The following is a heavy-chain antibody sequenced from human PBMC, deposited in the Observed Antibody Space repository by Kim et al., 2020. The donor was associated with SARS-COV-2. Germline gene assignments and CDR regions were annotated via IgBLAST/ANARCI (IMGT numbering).Heavy chain of an antibody. J-gene: IGHJ3*02. Sequence: SQTLSLTCTVSGGSISSYYWSWIRQPPGKGLEWIGYIYYSGSTNYNPSLKSRVTISVDTSKNQFSLKLSSVTAADTAVYYCAREAGGLGSYAFDIWGQGTMVTVSS. V-gene: IGHV4-59*13. CDR2: IYYSGST. D-gene: IGHD6-13*01. CDR1: GGSISSYY. CDR3: AREAGGLGSYAFDI.